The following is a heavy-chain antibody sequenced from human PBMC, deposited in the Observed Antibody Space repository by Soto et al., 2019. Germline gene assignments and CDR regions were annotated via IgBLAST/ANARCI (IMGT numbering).Heavy chain of an antibody. J-gene: IGHJ4*02. CDR2: ISDSAGT. D-gene: IGHD1-1*01. Sequence: SETLSLTCSVSGGSINSASVYWTWIRQHPGKGLEWIGFISDSAGTYYNPSLKSRVTISVDTPKNQFSLRLSCVTAADTAVYYCAGVPTGTTGMYYFDSWGQGTLVTVSS. V-gene: IGHV4-31*03. CDR3: AGVPTGTTGMYYFDS. CDR1: GGSINSASVY.